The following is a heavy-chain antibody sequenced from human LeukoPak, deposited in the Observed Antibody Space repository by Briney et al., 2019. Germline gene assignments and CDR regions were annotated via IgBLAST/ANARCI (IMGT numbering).Heavy chain of an antibody. CDR2: IYYSGST. CDR1: GGSISSSSYY. D-gene: IGHD4-17*01. Sequence: SETLSLTCTVSGGSISSSSYYWGWIRQPPGKGLEWIGSIYYSGSTYYNPSLKSRVTISVDTSKNQFSLKLSSVTAADTAVYYCARRRSLGVYGDGAFDIWGQGTMVTVSS. V-gene: IGHV4-39*07. CDR3: ARRRSLGVYGDGAFDI. J-gene: IGHJ3*02.